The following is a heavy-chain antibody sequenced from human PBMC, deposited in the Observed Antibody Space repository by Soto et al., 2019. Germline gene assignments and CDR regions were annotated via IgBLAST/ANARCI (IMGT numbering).Heavy chain of an antibody. D-gene: IGHD6-13*01. J-gene: IGHJ6*02. CDR1: GFTFSSYG. CDR2: IWYDGSNK. Sequence: PGGSLRLSCAASGFTFSSYGMHWVRQAPGKGLEWVAVIWYDGSNKYYADSVKGRFTISRDNSKNTLYLQMNSLRAEDTAVYYCARDLVAAAGSQDYGMDVWGQGTTVTVSS. CDR3: ARDLVAAAGSQDYGMDV. V-gene: IGHV3-33*01.